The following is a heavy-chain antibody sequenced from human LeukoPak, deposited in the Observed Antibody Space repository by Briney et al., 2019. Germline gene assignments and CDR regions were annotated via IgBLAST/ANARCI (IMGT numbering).Heavy chain of an antibody. CDR1: GYTFTSYA. D-gene: IGHD3-22*01. Sequence: ASVKVSCKASGYTFTSYAMNWVRQAPGQGLEWMGWINTNTGNPTYAQGFTGRFVFSLDTSVSTAYLQISSLKAEDTAVYYCARDVTMIVVPDELGFDYWGQGTLVTVSS. V-gene: IGHV7-4-1*02. J-gene: IGHJ4*02. CDR3: ARDVTMIVVPDELGFDY. CDR2: INTNTGNP.